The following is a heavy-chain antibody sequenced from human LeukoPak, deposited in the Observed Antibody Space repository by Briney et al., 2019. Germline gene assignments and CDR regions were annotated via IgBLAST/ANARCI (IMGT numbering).Heavy chain of an antibody. V-gene: IGHV3-23*01. CDR2: MSGSGGNT. J-gene: IGHJ6*03. CDR1: GFSLRDYA. CDR3: ARGGGDYSKRRVGYYYYMDV. D-gene: IGHD4-11*01. Sequence: GGSLRLSCAASGFSLRDYAMSWVRQAPGKGLEWVSGMSGSGGNTYHADSVKGRFTISRDNSKNTLYLQMNSLRAEDTAVYYCARGGGDYSKRRVGYYYYMDVWGKGTTVTVSS.